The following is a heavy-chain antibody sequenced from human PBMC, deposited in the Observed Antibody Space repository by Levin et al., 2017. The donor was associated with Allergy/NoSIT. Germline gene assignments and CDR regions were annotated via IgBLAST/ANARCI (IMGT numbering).Heavy chain of an antibody. Sequence: PGGSLRLSCAASGFTFSGSAMHWVRQASGKGLEWVGRIRSKANSYATAYAASVKGRFTISRDDSKNTAYLQMNSLKTEDTAVYYCTPTGPGPNWFDPWGQGTLVTVSS. V-gene: IGHV3-73*01. J-gene: IGHJ5*02. CDR3: TPTGPGPNWFDP. CDR1: GFTFSGSA. CDR2: IRSKANSYAT.